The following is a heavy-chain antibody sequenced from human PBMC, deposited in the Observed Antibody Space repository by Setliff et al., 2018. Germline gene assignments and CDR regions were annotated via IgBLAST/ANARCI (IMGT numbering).Heavy chain of an antibody. Sequence: SVKVSCKASGGTFSSYGISWVRQAPGQGLEWMGGTIPIFGTTDYAQKFQGRVTIITDESTSTAFMQLGSLRSEDTAVYYCVREGVDSRSSTDYRYYMDVWGKGTTVTVSS. V-gene: IGHV1-69*05. CDR1: GGTFSSYG. J-gene: IGHJ6*03. CDR2: TIPIFGTT. D-gene: IGHD3-22*01. CDR3: VREGVDSRSSTDYRYYMDV.